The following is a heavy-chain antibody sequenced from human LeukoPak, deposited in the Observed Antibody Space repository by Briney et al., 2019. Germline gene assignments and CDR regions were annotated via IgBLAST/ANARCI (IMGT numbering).Heavy chain of an antibody. D-gene: IGHD6-19*01. V-gene: IGHV4-39*01. Sequence: SETLSLTCTVSGGSISSSSYYWGWIRQPPGKGLEWIGSIHYSGSTYYNPSLKSRVTISVDTSKNQFSLKLSSVTAADTAVYYCARLIAVAENWFDPWGQGTLVTVSS. CDR2: IHYSGST. CDR1: GGSISSSSYY. J-gene: IGHJ5*02. CDR3: ARLIAVAENWFDP.